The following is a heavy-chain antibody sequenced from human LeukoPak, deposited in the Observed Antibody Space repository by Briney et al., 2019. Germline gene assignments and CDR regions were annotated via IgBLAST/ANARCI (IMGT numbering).Heavy chain of an antibody. CDR1: GFTVSSNY. CDR3: ARGGSYLSAFDI. J-gene: IGHJ3*02. Sequence: GGTLRLSCAASGFTVSSNYMSWARQAPGKGLEWVSIIYSGGSTFYADSVTGRFTISRDNSKNTLYLQMNSLRAEDTAVYYCARGGSYLSAFDIWGQGTMVTVSS. CDR2: IYSGGST. V-gene: IGHV3-53*01. D-gene: IGHD1-26*01.